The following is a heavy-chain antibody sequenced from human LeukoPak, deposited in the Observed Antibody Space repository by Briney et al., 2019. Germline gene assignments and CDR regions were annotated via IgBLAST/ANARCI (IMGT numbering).Heavy chain of an antibody. CDR3: VRHSVTQSTSGWYGALDI. D-gene: IGHD6-19*01. Sequence: GGSLTLSCLAYGFDFSGYVMEWVRQAPGKGLKSVSVISSKGGTTDYTESVKGRFNVSGDNSQNTLFLEMSSLRAEDTAVYYCVRHSVTQSTSGWYGALDIWGQGTMVVVSS. CDR2: ISSKGGTT. V-gene: IGHV3-64D*06. J-gene: IGHJ3*02. CDR1: GFDFSGYV.